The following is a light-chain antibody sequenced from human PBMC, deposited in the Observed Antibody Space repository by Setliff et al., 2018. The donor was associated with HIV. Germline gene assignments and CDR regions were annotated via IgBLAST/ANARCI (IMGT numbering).Light chain of an antibody. J-gene: IGLJ2*01. Sequence: PLIQPKSVSGSPGQSVTISCTGTSADVEYFNYVSWYQQHPGKAPKLIIYDVTERPSHLGISDRFSGSKSGKTAFLTISGLQAEDEADYYCISYTTSLTQVFGGGTQLTV. CDR2: DVT. V-gene: IGLV2-14*03. CDR3: ISYTTSLTQV. CDR1: SADVEYFNY.